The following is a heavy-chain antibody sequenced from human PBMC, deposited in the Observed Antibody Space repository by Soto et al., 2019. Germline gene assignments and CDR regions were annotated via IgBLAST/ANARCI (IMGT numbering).Heavy chain of an antibody. CDR1: GGSITDYS. CDR2: IFSSGST. Sequence: TSETLSFTCTVSGGSITDYSWVWIRQPAGKGLEWIGRIFSSGSTNYNPSLKGRITMSLDTSKNQFSLKLNSATATDTAVYFCARDQGVVVTADNWFDPWGQGILVTVSS. D-gene: IGHD2-21*02. V-gene: IGHV4-4*07. CDR3: ARDQGVVVTADNWFDP. J-gene: IGHJ5*02.